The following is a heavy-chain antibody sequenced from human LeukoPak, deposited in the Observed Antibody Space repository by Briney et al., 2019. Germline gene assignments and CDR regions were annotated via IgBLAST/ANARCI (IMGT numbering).Heavy chain of an antibody. D-gene: IGHD1-20*01. V-gene: IGHV3-30*02. CDR1: GFTFSSYG. J-gene: IGHJ6*03. Sequence: GGSLRLSCAASGFTFSSYGMHWVRQAPGKGLEWVAFMRYDGSNKYYADSVKGRFTISRDNSKNTLYLQMNSLRAEDTAVYYCAKDTLTAHRYYYYYYMDVWGKGTTVTVSS. CDR2: MRYDGSNK. CDR3: AKDTLTAHRYYYYYYMDV.